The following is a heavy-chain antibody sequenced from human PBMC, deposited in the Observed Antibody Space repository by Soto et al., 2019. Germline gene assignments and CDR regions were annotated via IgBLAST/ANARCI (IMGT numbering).Heavy chain of an antibody. D-gene: IGHD4-17*01. CDR1: GFSLTTSGVG. CDR2: IYWDDDK. J-gene: IGHJ4*02. CDR3: VHSIYYGETRY. V-gene: IGHV2-5*02. Sequence: QITLKESGPPLVKPTQTLTLTCTFSGFSLTTSGVGVGWIRQPPGKALEWLALIYWDDDKRYSPSLKSRLTITKDTSKNQVVLTMTNMDPVDTGTYFCVHSIYYGETRYWGQGTLVTVSS.